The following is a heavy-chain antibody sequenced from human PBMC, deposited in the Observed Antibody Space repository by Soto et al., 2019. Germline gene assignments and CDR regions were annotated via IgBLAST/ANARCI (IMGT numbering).Heavy chain of an antibody. CDR2: IRGFSPYT. J-gene: IGHJ5*02. V-gene: IGHV3-21*04. Sequence: GGSLRLSCVASGFTFRSYTMNWVRQAPGKGLEWVSAIRGFSPYTFYADSVKGRFTISRDNAKNSLYLQMNSLRAEDTAVYYCAKDIYGDYARYLDPWGQGTLVTVSS. CDR1: GFTFRSYT. D-gene: IGHD4-17*01. CDR3: AKDIYGDYARYLDP.